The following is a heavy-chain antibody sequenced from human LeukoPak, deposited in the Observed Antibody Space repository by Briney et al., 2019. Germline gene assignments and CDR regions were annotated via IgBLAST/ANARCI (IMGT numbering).Heavy chain of an antibody. CDR2: INHSGST. Sequence: SETLSLTCAVYGGSFSGYYWSWIRQPPGKGLEWIGEINHSGSTNYNPSLKSRVTISVDTSKNQFSLKLSSVTAADTAVYYCAKSKRNLVVYGDWFDYWGQGTLVTVSS. J-gene: IGHJ4*02. CDR1: GGSFSGYY. D-gene: IGHD4-17*01. CDR3: AKSKRNLVVYGDWFDY. V-gene: IGHV4-34*01.